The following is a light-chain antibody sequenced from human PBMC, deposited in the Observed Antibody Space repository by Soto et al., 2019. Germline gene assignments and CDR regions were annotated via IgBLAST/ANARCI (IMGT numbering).Light chain of an antibody. CDR2: DAS. CDR3: QQFNTSPWT. Sequence: DIQMTQSPSTLSASVGDRVTITCRASQSISSWLAWYQQKPGKAPKLLIYDASSLESGVPSRFSGSGPGTEFTLTISSLQPDDFATYYCQQFNTSPWTFGQGTKVDIK. CDR1: QSISSW. J-gene: IGKJ1*01. V-gene: IGKV1-5*01.